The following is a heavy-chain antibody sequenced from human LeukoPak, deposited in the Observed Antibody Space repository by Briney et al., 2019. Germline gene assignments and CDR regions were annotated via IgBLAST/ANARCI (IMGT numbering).Heavy chain of an antibody. D-gene: IGHD3-9*01. J-gene: IGHJ6*02. Sequence: ASVKVSCKVSGYTLTELSMHWVRQAPGKGLEWMGGFDPEDGETIYAQKFQGRVTMTEDTSTDTAYMELSSLRSEDTAVYYCATAVLGRYFDWLSQSDYYYGMDVWGQGTTVTVSS. CDR3: ATAVLGRYFDWLSQSDYYYGMDV. V-gene: IGHV1-24*01. CDR2: FDPEDGET. CDR1: GYTLTELS.